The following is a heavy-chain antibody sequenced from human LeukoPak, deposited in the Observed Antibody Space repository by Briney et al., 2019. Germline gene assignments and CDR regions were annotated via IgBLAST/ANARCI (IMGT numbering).Heavy chain of an antibody. Sequence: SETLSLTCNVSGGSIRGYYWSWIRQPPGKGLEWIGYIYSSGSTNYNPSLKSRVTMSVDTSKNQFSLKVSSVTAADTAVYYCARDWGHSDAFDIWGQGTMVTVSS. CDR1: GGSIRGYY. D-gene: IGHD3-16*01. V-gene: IGHV4-59*01. CDR2: IYSSGST. CDR3: ARDWGHSDAFDI. J-gene: IGHJ3*02.